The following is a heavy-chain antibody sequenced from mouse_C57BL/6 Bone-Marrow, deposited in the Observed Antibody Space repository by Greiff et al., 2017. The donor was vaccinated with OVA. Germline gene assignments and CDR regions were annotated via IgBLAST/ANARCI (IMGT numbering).Heavy chain of an antibody. CDR2: ILPGSGST. D-gene: IGHD2-4*01. V-gene: IGHV1-9*01. CDR3: ARLKQAIYYDSPAWFAY. Sequence: QVQLKQSGAELMKPGASVKLSCKATGYTFTGYWIEWVKQRPGHGLEWIGEILPGSGSTNYNEKFKGKATFTADTSSNTAYMQLSSLTTEDSAIYYCARLKQAIYYDSPAWFAYWGQGTLVTVSA. J-gene: IGHJ3*01. CDR1: GYTFTGYW.